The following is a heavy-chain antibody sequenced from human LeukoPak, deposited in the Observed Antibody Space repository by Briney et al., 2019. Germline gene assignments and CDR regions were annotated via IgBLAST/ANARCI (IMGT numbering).Heavy chain of an antibody. Sequence: GGSLRLSCAASGFTFSSYAMHWVRQAPGKGLEWVAVISYDGSNKYYADSVKGRFTISRDNSKNTLYLQMNSLRAEDTAVYYCARSEVGYCSGGSCYSYYYYYMDVWGKGTTVTVSS. CDR2: ISYDGSNK. CDR3: ARSEVGYCSGGSCYSYYYYYMDV. V-gene: IGHV3-30*04. CDR1: GFTFSSYA. D-gene: IGHD2-15*01. J-gene: IGHJ6*03.